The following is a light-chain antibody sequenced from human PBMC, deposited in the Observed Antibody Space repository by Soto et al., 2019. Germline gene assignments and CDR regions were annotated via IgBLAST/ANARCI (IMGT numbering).Light chain of an antibody. CDR1: SSDVGGYNY. J-gene: IGLJ1*01. CDR2: DVI. CDR3: CSYAGRYHNYV. Sequence: QSVLTQPRSVSGSPGQSVTISCTGTSSDVGGYNYVYWYQQHPVKAPKLMIYDVIKRPSGVPDRFSGSKSGNTASLTISGLQAEDEADYYCCSYAGRYHNYVFGTGPKLTVL. V-gene: IGLV2-11*01.